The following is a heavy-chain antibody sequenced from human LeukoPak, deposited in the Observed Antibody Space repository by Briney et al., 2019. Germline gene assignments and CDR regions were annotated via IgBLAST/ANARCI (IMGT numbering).Heavy chain of an antibody. J-gene: IGHJ4*02. V-gene: IGHV4-59*01. CDR2: IYYSGST. CDR3: ARTTYYYGSGSYSPLFDY. CDR1: GGSISSYY. Sequence: SETLSLTCTVSGGSISSYYWSWNRQPPGKGLEWIGYIYYSGSTNYNPSLKSRVTISVDTSKNQFSLKLSSVTAADTAVYYCARTTYYYGSGSYSPLFDYWGQGTLVTVSS. D-gene: IGHD3-10*01.